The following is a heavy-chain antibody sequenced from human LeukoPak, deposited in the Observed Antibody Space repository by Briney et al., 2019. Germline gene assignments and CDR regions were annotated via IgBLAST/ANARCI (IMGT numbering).Heavy chain of an antibody. J-gene: IGHJ4*02. Sequence: ASVKVSCKASGYTFTYFYIHWVRQAPGQGPEWMGSINPNIGGTLYAQKFRGRVTMTRDTSVSTAYMELSGLRPDDTAVYYCVRELPPPETSGWYLAYWGQGTLVTVSP. D-gene: IGHD6-19*01. V-gene: IGHV1-2*02. CDR1: GYTFTYFY. CDR2: INPNIGGT. CDR3: VRELPPPETSGWYLAY.